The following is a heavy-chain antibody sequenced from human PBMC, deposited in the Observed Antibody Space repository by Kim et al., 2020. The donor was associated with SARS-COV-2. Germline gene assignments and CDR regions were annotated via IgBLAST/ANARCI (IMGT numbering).Heavy chain of an antibody. V-gene: IGHV3-30*02. D-gene: IGHD3-10*01. CDR3: AKDMARGLGLFEY. Sequence: YYVESAKGRFIISRDNWQNTLYLQMSSLGAEDTAVYYCAKDMARGLGLFEYWGQGTRVTVSS. J-gene: IGHJ4*02.